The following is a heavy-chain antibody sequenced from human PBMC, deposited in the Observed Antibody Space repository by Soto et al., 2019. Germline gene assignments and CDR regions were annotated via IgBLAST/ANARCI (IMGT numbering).Heavy chain of an antibody. Sequence: PSVKVSCKASGYTFTGYYMHWVRQAPGQGLEWMGWINPNSGGTNYAQKFQGWVTMTRDTSISTAYMELSRLRSDDTAVYYCARCLLVRDGLRWDAFDIWGQGTMVTVSS. CDR3: ARCLLVRDGLRWDAFDI. CDR1: GYTFTGYY. D-gene: IGHD3-10*01. J-gene: IGHJ3*02. V-gene: IGHV1-2*04. CDR2: INPNSGGT.